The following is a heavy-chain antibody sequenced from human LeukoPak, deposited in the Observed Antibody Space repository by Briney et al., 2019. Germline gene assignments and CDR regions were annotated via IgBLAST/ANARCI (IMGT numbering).Heavy chain of an antibody. D-gene: IGHD3-22*01. Sequence: GGSLRLSCAAYGFTFSSNWLHWLGQAPGKGLEGVGRIKSKTDGWTTDYAATVKGRFTISRDDSKNTLYLQMNSLETEDTAVYYCTTEGVVDYAFDIWGQGTMVTVS. V-gene: IGHV3-15*07. CDR2: IKSKTDGWTT. J-gene: IGHJ3*02. CDR1: GFTFSSNW. CDR3: TTEGVVDYAFDI.